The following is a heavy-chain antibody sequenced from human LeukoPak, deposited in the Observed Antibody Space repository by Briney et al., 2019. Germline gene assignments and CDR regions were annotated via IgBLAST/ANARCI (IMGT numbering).Heavy chain of an antibody. V-gene: IGHV3-30*18. J-gene: IGHJ6*02. Sequence: PWRSLRLSCAASGFTFSSYGMHWVRQAPGKGLEWVAVISYDGGNKYYADSVKGRFTISRDNSKNTLYLQMNSLRAEDTAVYYCAKDWSTYYYYYGMDVWGQGTTVTVSS. CDR3: AKDWSTYYYYYGMDV. CDR1: GFTFSSYG. CDR2: ISYDGGNK.